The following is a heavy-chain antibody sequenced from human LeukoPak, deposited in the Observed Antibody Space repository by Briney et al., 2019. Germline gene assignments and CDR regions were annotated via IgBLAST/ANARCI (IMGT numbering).Heavy chain of an antibody. J-gene: IGHJ4*02. V-gene: IGHV3-48*02. D-gene: IGHD7-27*01. Sequence: GGSLRLSCAASGFPFSHYSMNWVRQAPGKGPEWISYISGGSTITDFYADSVKGRFTISRDNAKNSLYLQMNSLRDEDAALYYFARDVDWGFDSWGQGTLVSVSS. CDR3: ARDVDWGFDS. CDR1: GFPFSHYS. CDR2: ISGGSTIT.